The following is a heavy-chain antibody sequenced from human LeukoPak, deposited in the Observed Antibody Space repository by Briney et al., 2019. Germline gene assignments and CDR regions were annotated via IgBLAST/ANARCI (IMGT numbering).Heavy chain of an antibody. CDR1: GGSISSYY. CDR3: AREGLGGSGRHNWFDP. Sequence: SETLSLTCTVSGGSISSYYWSWIRQPPGKGLEWIGYIYYSGSTNYNPSLKSQVTISVDTSKNQFSLKLSSVTAADTAVYYCAREGLGGSGRHNWFDPWGQGTLVTVSS. V-gene: IGHV4-59*12. CDR2: IYYSGST. J-gene: IGHJ5*02. D-gene: IGHD2-15*01.